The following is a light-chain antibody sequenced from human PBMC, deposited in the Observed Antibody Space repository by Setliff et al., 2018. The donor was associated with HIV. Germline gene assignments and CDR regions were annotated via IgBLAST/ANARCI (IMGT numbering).Light chain of an antibody. CDR3: SSYTSIYTYV. Sequence: QSALTQPASVSGSPGQSITMSCTGTSSDVGGYNYVSWYQQHPGKAPKLIIYEVSNRPSGVSNRFSGSKSGNTAFLTISGLQAEDEADYYCSSYTSIYTYVFGTGTKVTV. J-gene: IGLJ1*01. V-gene: IGLV2-14*01. CDR2: EVS. CDR1: SSDVGGYNY.